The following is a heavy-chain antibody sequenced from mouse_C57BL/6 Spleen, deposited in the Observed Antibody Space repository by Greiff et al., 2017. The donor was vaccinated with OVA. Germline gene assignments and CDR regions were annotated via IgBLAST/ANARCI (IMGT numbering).Heavy chain of an antibody. V-gene: IGHV1-55*01. CDR1: GYAFTSYW. D-gene: IGHD1-1*01. J-gene: IGHJ2*01. CDR3: ARDYYGSSRYFDY. Sequence: QVQLQQPGAELVKPGASVKMSCKASGYAFTSYWLTWVKQRPGQGLEWIGHIYPGSGSTNYNEKFKSTATLTVDTSSSTAYMQLSSLTAEDSAVYYCARDYYGSSRYFDYWGQGTTLTVSS. CDR2: IYPGSGST.